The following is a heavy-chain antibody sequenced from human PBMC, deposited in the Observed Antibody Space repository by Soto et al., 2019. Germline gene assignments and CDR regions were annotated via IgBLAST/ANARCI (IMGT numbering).Heavy chain of an antibody. J-gene: IGHJ6*02. CDR3: ARDIESVTAKHFFYYYAMDV. Sequence: ASVKVSCKASGFTFSNYGLNWVRQAPGQGLEWMGWVSANNGHTNYAQNLQGKVSMTTDTSTSTAYMELRGLTFDDTAVYYCARDIESVTAKHFFYYYAMDVWGQGTTVTVSS. D-gene: IGHD2-8*01. V-gene: IGHV1-18*01. CDR2: VSANNGHT. CDR1: GFTFSNYG.